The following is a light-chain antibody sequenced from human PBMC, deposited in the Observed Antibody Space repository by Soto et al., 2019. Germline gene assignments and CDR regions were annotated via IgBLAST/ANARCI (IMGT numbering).Light chain of an antibody. CDR3: QTWGTGIQV. CDR1: RGHSSYA. J-gene: IGLJ2*01. V-gene: IGLV4-69*01. Sequence: QPVLTQSPSASASLGASVKLTCTLSRGHSSYAIAWHQQHTEKGPRYLMKLNSAGSHSKGDGIPDRFSGSRSGADRYLTISSRQSEDEDDYYCQTWGTGIQVFGGGTKVTVL. CDR2: LNSAGSH.